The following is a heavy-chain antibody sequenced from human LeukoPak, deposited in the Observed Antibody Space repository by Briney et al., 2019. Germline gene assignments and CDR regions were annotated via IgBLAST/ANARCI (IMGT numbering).Heavy chain of an antibody. J-gene: IGHJ4*02. CDR2: IIPILGIA. V-gene: IGHV1-69*04. CDR1: GGTFSSYT. D-gene: IGHD1-26*01. Sequence: SAKVSSKASGGTFSSYTISWVRQAPGQGLEWMGRIIPILGIANYAQTFQGRVTITADKSTSTAYMELSSLRSEDTAVYYCARDLEVPVSVNWGATTAGLDYWGQGTLVTVSS. CDR3: ARDLEVPVSVNWGATTAGLDY.